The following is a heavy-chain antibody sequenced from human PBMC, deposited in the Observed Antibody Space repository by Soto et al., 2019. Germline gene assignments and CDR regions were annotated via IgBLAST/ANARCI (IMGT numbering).Heavy chain of an antibody. CDR3: ARDGRGYCSGGSCPWDAFDI. Sequence: GESLKISCKGSGYSFTSYGISWVRQAPGQGLEWMGWISAYNGNTNYTPKLQGRVTMTTDTSTSTAYMELRSLRSDDTAVYYCARDGRGYCSGGSCPWDAFDIWGQGTMVTVSS. CDR2: ISAYNGNT. CDR1: GYSFTSYG. D-gene: IGHD2-15*01. V-gene: IGHV1-18*01. J-gene: IGHJ3*02.